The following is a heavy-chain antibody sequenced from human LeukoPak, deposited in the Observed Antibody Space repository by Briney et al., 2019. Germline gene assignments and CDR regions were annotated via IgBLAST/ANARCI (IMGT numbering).Heavy chain of an antibody. D-gene: IGHD3-3*01. Sequence: ASVKVSCKASGGTFSSYAISWVRQAPGQGLEWMGGIIPIFGTANYAQKFQGRVTITADESTSTAYMELSKLRSEDTAVYYCASPRNDFWSRPDYYYYGMDVWGQGTTVTVSS. V-gene: IGHV1-69*13. CDR2: IIPIFGTA. J-gene: IGHJ6*02. CDR1: GGTFSSYA. CDR3: ASPRNDFWSRPDYYYYGMDV.